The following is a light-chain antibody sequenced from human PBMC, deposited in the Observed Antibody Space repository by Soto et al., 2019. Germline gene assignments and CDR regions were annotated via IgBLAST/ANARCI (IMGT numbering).Light chain of an antibody. CDR1: SSNVGSNT. Sequence: QSVLTQPPSASGTPGQIVAISCSGNSSNVGSNTVTWYQQLPGTAPKLLIYSTSQRSSGVPGRFSGSKSGASASLSISGLQSEDEADYYCAAWDDRLDVYVFGTGTKLPS. V-gene: IGLV1-44*01. J-gene: IGLJ1*01. CDR3: AAWDDRLDVYV. CDR2: STS.